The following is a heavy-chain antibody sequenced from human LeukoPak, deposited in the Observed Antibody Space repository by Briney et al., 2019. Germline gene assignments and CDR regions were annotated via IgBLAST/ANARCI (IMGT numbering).Heavy chain of an antibody. J-gene: IGHJ5*02. D-gene: IGHD6-13*01. Sequence: GASVKVSCKASGYTFTAYYMHWVRQAPGQGLEWMGWINPNSGGTNYAQKFQGRVTMTRDTSISTAYMELSRLRSDDTAVYYCARGPGDSWYVRNWFDPWGQGTLVTVSS. CDR3: ARGPGDSWYVRNWFDP. V-gene: IGHV1-2*02. CDR1: GYTFTAYY. CDR2: INPNSGGT.